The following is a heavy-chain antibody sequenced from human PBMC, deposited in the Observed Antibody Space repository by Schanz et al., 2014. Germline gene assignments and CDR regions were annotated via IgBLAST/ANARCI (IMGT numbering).Heavy chain of an antibody. CDR1: GVSISSFY. CDR3: TRMSLRRGDYGGLDV. CDR2: IYGGGST. D-gene: IGHD3-10*01. V-gene: IGHV4-59*08. J-gene: IGHJ6*02. Sequence: QVQLQESGPGLVRPSETLSLTCTVSGVSISSFYWSWIRQSPGQGLEYFGYIYGGGSTRYNPSVKSRVTRTFDTSGNAFPRKPSSVTAADTAVYYCTRMSLRRGDYGGLDVWGQGTTVTVSS.